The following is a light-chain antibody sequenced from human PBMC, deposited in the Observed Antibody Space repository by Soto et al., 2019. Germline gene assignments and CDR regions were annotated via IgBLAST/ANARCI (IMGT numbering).Light chain of an antibody. J-gene: IGLJ2*01. V-gene: IGLV1-44*01. CDR1: SSNIGSNT. CDR2: SYN. CDR3: AAWAASLNGVV. Sequence: QSVLTQPPSASGTPGQRVTISCSGSSSNIGSNTVNWYQQLPGTAPKLLFYSYNQRPSGVPDRFSGSKSGTSASLGISGLQSEDEADYYCAAWAASLNGVVFGGGTKLTVL.